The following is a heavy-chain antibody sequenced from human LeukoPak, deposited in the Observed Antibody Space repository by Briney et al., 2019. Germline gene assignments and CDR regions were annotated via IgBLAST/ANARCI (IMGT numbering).Heavy chain of an antibody. CDR1: GGTFSSYA. D-gene: IGHD6-13*01. Sequence: SVKVSCKASGGTFSSYAVSWVRQAPGQGLERMGRIIPIFGTANYAQKFQGRVTITTDESTSTAYMELSSLRSEDTAVYYCARVVTDSSSWSSPVPAEYFQHWGQGTLVTVSS. J-gene: IGHJ1*01. CDR2: IIPIFGTA. CDR3: ARVVTDSSSWSSPVPAEYFQH. V-gene: IGHV1-69*05.